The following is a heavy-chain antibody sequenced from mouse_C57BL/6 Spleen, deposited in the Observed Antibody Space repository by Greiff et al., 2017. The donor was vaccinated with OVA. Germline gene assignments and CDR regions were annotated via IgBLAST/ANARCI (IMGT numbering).Heavy chain of an antibody. Sequence: EVQLVESGPGLVKPSQSLSLTCSVTGYSITSGYYWNWIRQFPGNKLEWMGYISYDGSNNYNPSLKNRISITRDTSKNQFFLKLNSVTTEDTATYYCAKGLRFVAYWGQGTLVTVSA. CDR2: ISYDGSN. V-gene: IGHV3-6*01. J-gene: IGHJ3*01. CDR3: AKGLRFVAY. CDR1: GYSITSGYY. D-gene: IGHD2-4*01.